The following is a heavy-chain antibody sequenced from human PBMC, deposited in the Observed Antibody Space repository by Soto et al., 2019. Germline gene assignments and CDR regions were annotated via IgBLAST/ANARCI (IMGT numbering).Heavy chain of an antibody. CDR1: GFTVSNNY. Sequence: HPVGSLRLSCAASGFTVSNNYMSWVRQAPGKGLEWVSLIYSGGSTFYADSVKGRFTISRDNSKNTLFLQMNSLRAENTAVYFCATYTNLDYWGQGTLVTVSS. CDR2: IYSGGST. CDR3: ATYTNLDY. V-gene: IGHV3-53*01. D-gene: IGHD2-2*02. J-gene: IGHJ4*02.